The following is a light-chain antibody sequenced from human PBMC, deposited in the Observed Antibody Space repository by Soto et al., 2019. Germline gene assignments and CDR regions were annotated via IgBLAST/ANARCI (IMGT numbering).Light chain of an antibody. CDR3: LQHDTNPPT. V-gene: IGKV1-6*01. CDR1: QGIRHY. CDR2: AAS. Sequence: IQMTQSPSSLSASVGDRVTITCRASQGIRHYLGWYHHQPGKVPKLLIYAASTLQKGVPSRFSGSGSGTDFTLTISSLQPEDFATYYCLQHDTNPPTFGEGKKVEIK. J-gene: IGKJ1*01.